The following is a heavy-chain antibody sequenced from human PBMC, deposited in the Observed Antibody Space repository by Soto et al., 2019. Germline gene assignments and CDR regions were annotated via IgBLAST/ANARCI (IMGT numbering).Heavy chain of an antibody. V-gene: IGHV1-8*01. CDR1: GYTFTSYD. CDR2: MNPNSGNT. J-gene: IGHJ6*02. CDR3: ARASVAAAGWYYYYYYGLYF. D-gene: IGHD6-13*01. Sequence: GASVKVSCKASGYTFTSYDINWVRQATGQGLEWMGWMNPNSGNTGYAQKFQGRVTMTRNTSISTAYMELSSLRSEDTAVYYCARASVAAAGWYYYYYYGLYFWGQGTTVTVSS.